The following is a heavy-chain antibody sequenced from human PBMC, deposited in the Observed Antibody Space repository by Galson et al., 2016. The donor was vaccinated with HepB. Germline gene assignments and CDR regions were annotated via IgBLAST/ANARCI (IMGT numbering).Heavy chain of an antibody. CDR3: TKGGLETR. CDR2: MSGDGGVT. CDR1: GLTFSTSW. J-gene: IGHJ4*02. V-gene: IGHV3-74*01. Sequence: SLRLSCAVSGLTFSTSWMHWVRQAPGEGLVWVSRMSGDGGVTDYADSVKGRFTISRDNAKNTLYLQMNSLKAEDTAVYYCTKGGLETRWGQGTLVTVSS.